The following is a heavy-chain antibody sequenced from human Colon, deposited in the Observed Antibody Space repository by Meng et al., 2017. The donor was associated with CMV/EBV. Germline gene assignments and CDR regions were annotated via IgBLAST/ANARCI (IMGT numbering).Heavy chain of an antibody. V-gene: IGHV1-18*01. Sequence: ASVKVSCKASGYTFSDYTITWVRQAPGQGLEWMGWVSAKNGNTKYAERLQGRVTMTTDTSTRTAYMEMRSLRSYDTAVYYCARVVVVPSDYYTMDVWGQGTAVTVSS. CDR3: ARVVVVPSDYYTMDV. CDR2: VSAKNGNT. D-gene: IGHD2-2*01. J-gene: IGHJ6*02. CDR1: GYTFSDYT.